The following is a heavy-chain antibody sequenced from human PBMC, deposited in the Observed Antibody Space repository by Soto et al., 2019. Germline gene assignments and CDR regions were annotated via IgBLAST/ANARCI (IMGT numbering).Heavy chain of an antibody. V-gene: IGHV4-34*01. CDR1: GGSFSGYY. CDR3: ARWSYYYGSGSYYHPRNSWFDP. CDR2: INHSGST. J-gene: IGHJ5*02. Sequence: SETLSLTCAVYGGSFSGYYWSWIRQPPGKGLEWIGEINHSGSTNYNPSLKSRVTISVDTSKNQFSLKLSSVTAADTAVYYCARWSYYYGSGSYYHPRNSWFDPWGQGILVTVSS. D-gene: IGHD3-10*01.